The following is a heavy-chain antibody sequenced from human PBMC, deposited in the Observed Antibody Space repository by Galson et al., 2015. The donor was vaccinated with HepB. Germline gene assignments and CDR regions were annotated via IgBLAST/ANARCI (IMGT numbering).Heavy chain of an antibody. Sequence: SLRLSCAASGFTFSSYGMHWVRQAPGKGLEWVAVIWYDGSNKYYADSVKGRFTISRDNSKNTLYLQMSSLRAEDTAVYYCAREFTSSGWSFDYWGQGTLVTVSS. D-gene: IGHD6-19*01. CDR3: AREFTSSGWSFDY. V-gene: IGHV3-33*01. CDR2: IWYDGSNK. CDR1: GFTFSSYG. J-gene: IGHJ4*02.